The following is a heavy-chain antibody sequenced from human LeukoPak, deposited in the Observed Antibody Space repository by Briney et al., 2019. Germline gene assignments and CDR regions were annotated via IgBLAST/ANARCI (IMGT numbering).Heavy chain of an antibody. V-gene: IGHV3-21*01. CDR2: ISSSSSYI. Sequence: GGSLRLSCAASGFTFSSYSMNWVRQAPGKGLEWVSSISSSSSYIYYAGSVKGRFTISRDNAKNSLYLQMNSLRAEDTAVYYCAREKGKNTAAHLWGQGTLVTVSS. CDR3: AREKGKNTAAHL. CDR1: GFTFSSYS. J-gene: IGHJ5*02. D-gene: IGHD5-18*01.